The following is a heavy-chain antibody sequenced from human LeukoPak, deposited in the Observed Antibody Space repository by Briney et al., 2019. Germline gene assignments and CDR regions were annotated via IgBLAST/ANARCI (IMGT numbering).Heavy chain of an antibody. CDR1: GGSFSGYY. CDR3: ARPRRYDSSGYYYPTAFDI. J-gene: IGHJ3*02. D-gene: IGHD3-22*01. Sequence: SETLSLTCAVYGGSFSGYYWSWIRQPPGKGLEWIGEINHSGSTNYNPSLKSRVTISVDTSKNQFSLKLSSVTAADTAVYYCARPRRYDSSGYYYPTAFDIWGQGTMVTVSS. V-gene: IGHV4-34*01. CDR2: INHSGST.